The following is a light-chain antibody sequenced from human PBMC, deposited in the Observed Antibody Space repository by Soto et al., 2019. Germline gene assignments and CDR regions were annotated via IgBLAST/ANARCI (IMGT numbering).Light chain of an antibody. Sequence: QSALTQPASVSGSPGQSITISCTGTSSDVGGYNYVSWYQQHPGKAPQLMIYEVSNRPSGVSNRFSGSKSGNTASLTIYGLQAEDGADYYYSSYTSSSTLVVGGGTKLTVL. CDR2: EVS. V-gene: IGLV2-14*01. CDR1: SSDVGGYNY. CDR3: SSYTSSSTLV. J-gene: IGLJ3*02.